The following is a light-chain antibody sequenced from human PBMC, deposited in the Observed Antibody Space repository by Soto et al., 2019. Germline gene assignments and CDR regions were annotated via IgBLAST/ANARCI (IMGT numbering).Light chain of an antibody. CDR3: SSYTSSSLWV. V-gene: IGLV2-14*01. CDR2: EVS. J-gene: IGLJ3*02. CDR1: SSXVXGYNY. Sequence: QSALTQPASVSGSPGQSITISCTGTSSXVXGYNYVSWYQQHPGKAPKLMIYEVSNRPSGVSNRFSGSKSGNTASLTISGLQAEDEADYYCSSYTSSSLWVFGGGTKLTVL.